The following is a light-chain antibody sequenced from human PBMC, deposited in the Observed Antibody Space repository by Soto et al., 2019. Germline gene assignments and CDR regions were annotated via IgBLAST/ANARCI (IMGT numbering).Light chain of an antibody. CDR2: DAS. J-gene: IGKJ2*01. V-gene: IGKV1-33*01. CDR3: QQYDNLPHT. CDR1: QDIGKY. Sequence: DIQMTQSPSSLSASVGDRVTITCQASQDIGKYLNWYQHKPGKAPKLLIYDASNLETGVPSRFSGSGSGTDFTFTVNSLQPEDAATFFCQQYDNLPHTFGLGTK.